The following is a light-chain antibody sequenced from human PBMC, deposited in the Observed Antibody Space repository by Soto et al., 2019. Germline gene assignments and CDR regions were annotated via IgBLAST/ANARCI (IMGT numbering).Light chain of an antibody. Sequence: QSVLTQPPSASGSPGLSVTISCTGTSSDVGGYNYVSWYQQHPGKAPKLMIYEVSKRPSGVPDRFSGSKSGNTASLTVSGLQAEDEADYYCSSYAGSNTVVFGGGTKVTVL. V-gene: IGLV2-8*01. J-gene: IGLJ2*01. CDR2: EVS. CDR1: SSDVGGYNY. CDR3: SSYAGSNTVV.